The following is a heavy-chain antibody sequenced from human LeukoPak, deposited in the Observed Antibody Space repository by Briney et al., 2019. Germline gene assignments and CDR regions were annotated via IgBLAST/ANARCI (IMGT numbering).Heavy chain of an antibody. J-gene: IGHJ4*02. CDR3: ARKVLWLSNFDY. CDR1: GFTFSSYA. D-gene: IGHD3-10*01. CDR2: INHSGGT. V-gene: IGHV4-34*01. Sequence: GSLRLSCAASGFTFSSYAMSWVRQPPGKGLEWIGEINHSGGTNYNPSLKSRVTISVDTSKNQFSLKLSPVTAADTAVYYCARKVLWLSNFDYWGQGTLVTVSS.